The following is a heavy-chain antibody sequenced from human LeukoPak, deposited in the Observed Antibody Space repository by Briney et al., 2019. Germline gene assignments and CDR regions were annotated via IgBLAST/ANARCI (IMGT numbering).Heavy chain of an antibody. CDR1: GLTFHDYA. CDR2: IVGDSSKT. CDR3: AKQPYNYYYLDV. Sequence: GGSLRLSCAISGLTFHDYAMTWVRQAPGKGLEWVSTIVGDSSKTYYADSVKGRFTISRDNSNYMLFLHMNNLKAEDTAIYYCAKQPYNYYYLDVWGKGTTVTVSS. D-gene: IGHD2-21*01. V-gene: IGHV3-23*01. J-gene: IGHJ6*03.